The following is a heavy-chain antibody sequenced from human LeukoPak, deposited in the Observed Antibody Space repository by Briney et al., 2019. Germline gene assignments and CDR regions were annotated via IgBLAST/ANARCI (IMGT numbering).Heavy chain of an antibody. D-gene: IGHD2-2*01. CDR2: IWYDGSNK. CDR3: ARDKGYCSSISCYRRSYSSGRYIDY. V-gene: IGHV3-33*01. CDR1: GFTFSSYG. Sequence: GGSLRLSCAASGFTFSSYGMHWVRQAPGKGLEWVAVIWYDGSNKYYADSVKGRFTISRDNSKNTLYLQMNSLRAEDTAVYYCARDKGYCSSISCYRRSYSSGRYIDYWGQGTLVTVSS. J-gene: IGHJ4*02.